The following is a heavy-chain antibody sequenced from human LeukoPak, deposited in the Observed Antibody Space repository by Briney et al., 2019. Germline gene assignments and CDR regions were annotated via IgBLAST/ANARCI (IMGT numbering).Heavy chain of an antibody. Sequence: GRSLRLSCAASGFTFSSYEMNWVRQAPRKGLEWVSYITSSGSTIYYADSVKGRFTISRDNAKNSLYLQMNSLRAEDTAVYYCARKRIADYWGQGTLVTVSS. CDR3: ARKRIADY. V-gene: IGHV3-48*03. CDR1: GFTFSSYE. CDR2: ITSSGSTI. D-gene: IGHD2-15*01. J-gene: IGHJ4*02.